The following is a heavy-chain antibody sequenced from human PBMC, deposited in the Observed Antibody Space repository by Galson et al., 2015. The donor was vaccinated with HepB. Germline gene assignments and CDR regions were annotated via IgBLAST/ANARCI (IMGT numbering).Heavy chain of an antibody. CDR3: ASAPGLEDAFDI. CDR2: TYYRSKWYN. Sequence: CAISGDSVSSNSAAWNWIRQSPSRGLEWLGRTYYRSKWYNDYAVSVKSRITINPDTSKNQFSLQLNSVTPEDTAVYYCASAPGLEDAFDIWGQGTMVTVSS. D-gene: IGHD1-1*01. CDR1: GDSVSSNSAA. J-gene: IGHJ3*02. V-gene: IGHV6-1*01.